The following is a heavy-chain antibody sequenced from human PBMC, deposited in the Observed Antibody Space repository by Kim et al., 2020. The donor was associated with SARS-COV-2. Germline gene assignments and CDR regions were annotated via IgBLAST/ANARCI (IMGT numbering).Heavy chain of an antibody. Sequence: GESLKISCKGSGYSFTSYWIGWVRQMPGKGLEWMGIIYPGDSDTRYSPSFQGQVTISADKSISTAYLQWSSLKASDTAMYYCARLGWQQLVAVGWFDPWGQGTLVTVSS. J-gene: IGHJ5*02. CDR3: ARLGWQQLVAVGWFDP. CDR2: IYPGDSDT. D-gene: IGHD6-13*01. V-gene: IGHV5-51*01. CDR1: GYSFTSYW.